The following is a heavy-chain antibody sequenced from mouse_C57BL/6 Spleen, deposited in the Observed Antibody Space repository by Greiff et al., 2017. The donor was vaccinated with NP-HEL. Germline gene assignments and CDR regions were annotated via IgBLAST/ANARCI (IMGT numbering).Heavy chain of an antibody. CDR1: GYTFTSYW. CDR3: ARSKLLEAMDY. Sequence: QIQLQQPGAELVKPGASVKLSCKASGYTFTSYWMQWVKQRPGQGLEWIGEIDPSDSYTNSNQKFKGKATLTLDTSSSTAYMQLSSLTSEDSAVYYCARSKLLEAMDYWGQGTSVTVSS. D-gene: IGHD2-12*01. J-gene: IGHJ4*01. V-gene: IGHV1-50*01. CDR2: IDPSDSYT.